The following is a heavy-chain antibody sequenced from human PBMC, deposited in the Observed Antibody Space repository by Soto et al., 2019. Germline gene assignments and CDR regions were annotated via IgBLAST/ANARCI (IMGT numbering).Heavy chain of an antibody. CDR2: MYHSGIT. Sequence: SETLSLTCAVSGYSIRSSYFWGWIRQPPGKGLEWIGSMYHSGITYYNLSLKSRVTISVDTSKNQLSLKLSSATAADTAVYYCARSMYSTSAQLYYGMDVWGQGTTVTVSS. J-gene: IGHJ6*02. CDR1: GYSIRSSYF. D-gene: IGHD6-6*01. V-gene: IGHV4-38-2*01. CDR3: ARSMYSTSAQLYYGMDV.